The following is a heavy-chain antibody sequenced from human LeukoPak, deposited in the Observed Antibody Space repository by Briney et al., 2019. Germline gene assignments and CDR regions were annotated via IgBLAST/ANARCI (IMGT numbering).Heavy chain of an antibody. CDR2: ISSSGSTM. CDR3: AREEFVVVDDYSYYYMDV. CDR1: GFTFSTYN. V-gene: IGHV3-48*01. Sequence: GGSLRLSCAASGFTFSTYNMNWVRQAPWKGLKWVSYISSSGSTMYYADSVKGRFTISRDNAKNSLYLQMNSLRAEDTAVYYCAREEFVVVDDYSYYYMDVWGKGTTVTVSS. D-gene: IGHD2-2*01. J-gene: IGHJ6*03.